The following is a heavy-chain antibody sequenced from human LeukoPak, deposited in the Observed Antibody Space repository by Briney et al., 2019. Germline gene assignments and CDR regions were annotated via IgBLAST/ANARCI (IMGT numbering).Heavy chain of an antibody. D-gene: IGHD1-7*01. CDR2: ISYDGSNK. CDR3: ARDLFNRITGTSQPDY. CDR1: GFTFSSYA. V-gene: IGHV3-30*04. J-gene: IGHJ4*02. Sequence: GGSLRLSCAASGFTFSSYAMHWVRQAPGKGLEWVAVISYDGSNKYYADSVKGRFTISRGNSKNTLYLQMNSLRAEDTAVYYCARDLFNRITGTSQPDYWGQGTLVTVSS.